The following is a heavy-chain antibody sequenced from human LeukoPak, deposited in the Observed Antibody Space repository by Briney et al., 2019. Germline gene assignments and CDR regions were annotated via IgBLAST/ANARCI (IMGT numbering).Heavy chain of an antibody. J-gene: IGHJ4*02. CDR3: ARDYYDSSGYPKSYYFDY. V-gene: IGHV4-61*02. Sequence: SETLSLTCTVSGGSISSSSYYWSWIRQPAGKGLEWIGRIYTSGSTNYNPSLKSRVTMSVDTSKNQFSLKLSSVTAADTAVYYCARDYYDSSGYPKSYYFDYWGQGTLVTVSS. CDR2: IYTSGST. D-gene: IGHD3-22*01. CDR1: GGSISSSSYY.